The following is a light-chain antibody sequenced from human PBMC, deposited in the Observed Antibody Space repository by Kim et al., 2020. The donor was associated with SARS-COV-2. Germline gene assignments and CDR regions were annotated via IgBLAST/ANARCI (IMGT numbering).Light chain of an antibody. J-gene: IGKJ1*01. V-gene: IGKV3-15*01. CDR3: QQYNYWPPWT. CDR1: QSIRAD. Sequence: SPGERATLSCRASQSIRADLAWYQQKSGQATRLLIYDASTRATGVPARFTGSGSGTDFTLTINGLQSEDFAMYYCQQYNYWPPWTFGQGTKLEI. CDR2: DAS.